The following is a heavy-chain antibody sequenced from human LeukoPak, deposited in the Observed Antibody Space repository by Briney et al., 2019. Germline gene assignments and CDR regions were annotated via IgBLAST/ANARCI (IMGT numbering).Heavy chain of an antibody. CDR2: IYGSGST. CDR1: GGSISSGNFY. J-gene: IGHJ5*01. Sequence: SQTLSLTCTVSGGSISSGNFYWSWIRQPAGKGLEWIGRIYGSGSTNYSPSLRSRVTISIDTSKNQFSLKLDSVTAADTAVYYCARGWGSTSSNYFDPWGQGTLVTVSS. V-gene: IGHV4-61*02. D-gene: IGHD2-2*01. CDR3: ARGWGSTSSNYFDP.